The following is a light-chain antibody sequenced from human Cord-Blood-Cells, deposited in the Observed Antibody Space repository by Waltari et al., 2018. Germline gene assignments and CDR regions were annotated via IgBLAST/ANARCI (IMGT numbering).Light chain of an antibody. V-gene: IGLV2-8*01. CDR3: SSYAGSNNFDV. CDR2: EVS. Sequence: QSALTQPPSASGSPGQSVPIPCTGTSSDVGGYNYVSWYQQHPGKAPKLMIYEVSKRPSGVPDRFSGSKSGNTASLTVSGLQAEDEADYYCSSYAGSNNFDVFGTGTKVTVL. CDR1: SSDVGGYNY. J-gene: IGLJ1*01.